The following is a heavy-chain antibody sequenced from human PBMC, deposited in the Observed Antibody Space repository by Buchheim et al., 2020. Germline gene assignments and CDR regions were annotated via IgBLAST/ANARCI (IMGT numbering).Heavy chain of an antibody. CDR1: GFTFSSYW. Sequence: EVQLVESGGGLVQPGGSLRLSCAASGFTFSSYWMSWVRQAPGKGLEWVANIKQDGSEKYYVDSVKGRFTISRDNAQNSLYLQMNSLSAEDTAVYYCARAGWDYDFWSGSFDYWGQGTL. CDR2: IKQDGSEK. J-gene: IGHJ4*02. V-gene: IGHV3-7*01. D-gene: IGHD3-3*01. CDR3: ARAGWDYDFWSGSFDY.